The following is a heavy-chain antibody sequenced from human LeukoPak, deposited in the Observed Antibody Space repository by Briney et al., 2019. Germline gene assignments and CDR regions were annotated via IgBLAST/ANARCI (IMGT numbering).Heavy chain of an antibody. J-gene: IGHJ4*02. CDR2: LIPSGGST. CDR3: AREVDIVATVEDY. CDR1: GYTFTSYY. V-gene: IGHV1-46*01. D-gene: IGHD5-12*01. Sequence: ASVKVFCKASGYTFTSYYMHLVRQDPGQGPEWMGILIPSGGSTSYAQKFQGRVTMTRDTSTSTVYMELSSLRSEDTAVYYCAREVDIVATVEDYWGQGTLVTVSS.